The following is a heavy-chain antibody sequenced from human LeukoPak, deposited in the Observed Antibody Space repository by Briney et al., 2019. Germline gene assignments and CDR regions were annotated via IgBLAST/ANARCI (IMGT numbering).Heavy chain of an antibody. Sequence: ASVKVSCNASGYTFTSYYMHWGRQAPGQGLEWWGIINPSGGSTSYAQKFQGRVTMTRDMSTSTVYMELSGLRSEDTAVYYCAREEVVGGGWFDPWGQGTLVTVSS. CDR1: GYTFTSYY. J-gene: IGHJ5*02. CDR3: AREEVVGGGWFDP. V-gene: IGHV1-46*01. D-gene: IGHD2-15*01. CDR2: INPSGGST.